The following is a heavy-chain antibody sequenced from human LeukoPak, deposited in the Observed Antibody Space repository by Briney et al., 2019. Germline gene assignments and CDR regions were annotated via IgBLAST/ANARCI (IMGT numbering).Heavy chain of an antibody. V-gene: IGHV4-39*01. Sequence: ASETLSLTCTVSGGSVRSSRYYWGWIRQPPGKGLEWIGSIYYSRTTYCNPSLKSRVTMSVDTSKNQFSLKLSSVTAADTAVCYCSRNLVGATIFWFGYWGQGTLVTVSS. J-gene: IGHJ4*02. CDR2: IYYSRTT. CDR1: GGSVRSSRYY. D-gene: IGHD1-26*01. CDR3: SRNLVGATIFWFGY.